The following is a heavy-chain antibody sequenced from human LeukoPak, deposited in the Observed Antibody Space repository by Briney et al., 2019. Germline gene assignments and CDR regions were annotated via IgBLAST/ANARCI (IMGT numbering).Heavy chain of an antibody. CDR2: ISPSSTII. V-gene: IGHV3-48*04. J-gene: IGHJ4*02. CDR1: GFTFPSYT. CDR3: ARKTPEKWYVDY. D-gene: IGHD2-8*01. Sequence: GGSLRLSCAASGFTFPSYTMNWVRQAPGKGLELISYISPSSTIIYFADSVKGRFTISRDDAKNSLYLQMNSLRAEDTAVYYCARKTPEKWYVDYWGQGSLVTVSS.